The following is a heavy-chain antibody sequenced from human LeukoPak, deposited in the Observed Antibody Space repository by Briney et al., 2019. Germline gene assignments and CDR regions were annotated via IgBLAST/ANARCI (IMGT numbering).Heavy chain of an antibody. CDR2: IYYSGST. CDR1: GGSISSGGYY. J-gene: IGHJ4*02. V-gene: IGHV4-31*03. Sequence: SETLSLTCTVSGGSISSGGYYWSWIRQHPGKGLEWIGYIYYSGSTYYNPSLKSRVTISVDTSKNQFSLKLSSVTAADTAVYYCARSTTAIPGYFDYWGQGTLVTVSS. D-gene: IGHD5-18*01. CDR3: ARSTTAIPGYFDY.